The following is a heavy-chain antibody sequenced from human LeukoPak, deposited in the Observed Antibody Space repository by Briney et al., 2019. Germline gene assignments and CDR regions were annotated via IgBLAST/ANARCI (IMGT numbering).Heavy chain of an antibody. D-gene: IGHD3-3*01. CDR2: IYYSGST. Sequence: PSETLSLTCTVSGGSISSSSYYWGWIRQPPGKGLEWIGSIYYSGSTYYNPSLKSRVTISVDTSKNQFSLKLSSVTAADTAVYYCASGGGGTWFDPWGQGTLLTVSS. CDR3: ASGGGGTWFDP. J-gene: IGHJ5*02. V-gene: IGHV4-39*01. CDR1: GGSISSSSYY.